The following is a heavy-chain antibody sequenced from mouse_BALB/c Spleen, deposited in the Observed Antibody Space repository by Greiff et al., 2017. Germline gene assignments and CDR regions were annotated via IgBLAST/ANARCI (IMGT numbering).Heavy chain of an antibody. CDR2: INPSNGGT. D-gene: IGHD3-1*01. Sequence: QVQLKQSGAELVKPGASVKLSCKASGYTFTSYYMYWVKQRPGQGLEWIGEINPSNGGTNFNEKFKSKATLTVDKSSSTAYMQLSSLTSEDSAVYYCTRQLGDYWGQGTTLTVSS. CDR1: GYTFTSYY. V-gene: IGHV1S81*02. CDR3: TRQLGDY. J-gene: IGHJ2*01.